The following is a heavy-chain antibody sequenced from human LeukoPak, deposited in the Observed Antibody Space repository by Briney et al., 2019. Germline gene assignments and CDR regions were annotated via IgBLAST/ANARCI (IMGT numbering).Heavy chain of an antibody. V-gene: IGHV1-69*06. Sequence: SVKVSCKASGGTFSSYAISWVRQAPGQGLEWMGGIIPIFGTANYAQKFQGRVTITADKSTSTAYMDLSSLRSEDTAVYYCARDKTGWNGNWFDPWGQGTLVTVSS. J-gene: IGHJ5*02. D-gene: IGHD1-1*01. CDR3: ARDKTGWNGNWFDP. CDR2: IIPIFGTA. CDR1: GGTFSSYA.